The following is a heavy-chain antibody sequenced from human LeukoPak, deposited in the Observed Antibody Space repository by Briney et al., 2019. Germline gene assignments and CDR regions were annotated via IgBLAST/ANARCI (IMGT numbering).Heavy chain of an antibody. CDR3: ARARGVWLEEIYGMDV. V-gene: IGHV1-69*13. CDR1: GGTFSSYA. J-gene: IGHJ6*02. Sequence: SVKVSCKASGGTFSSYAISWVRQAPGQGLEWMGGIIPIFGTANYARKFQGRVTITADESTSTAYMELSSLRSEDTAVYYCARARGVWLEEIYGMDVWGQGTTVTVSS. CDR2: IIPIFGTA. D-gene: IGHD2-8*02.